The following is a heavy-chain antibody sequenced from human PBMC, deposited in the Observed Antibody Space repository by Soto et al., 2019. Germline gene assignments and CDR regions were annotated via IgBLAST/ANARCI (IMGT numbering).Heavy chain of an antibody. D-gene: IGHD3-16*01. J-gene: IGHJ5*02. CDR3: AREWGGWFDR. V-gene: IGHV4-31*03. CDR2: IYYSGST. Sequence: SETLSLTCTVSGGSISSGGYYWSWIRQHPGKGLEWIGYIYYSGSTYYNPSLKSRVTISVDTSKNQFSLKLSSVTAADTAVYYCAREWGGWFDRWGKGTLVTVSS. CDR1: GGSISSGGYY.